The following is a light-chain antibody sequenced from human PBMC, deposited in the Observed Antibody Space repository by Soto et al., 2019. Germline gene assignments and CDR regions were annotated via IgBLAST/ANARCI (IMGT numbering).Light chain of an antibody. V-gene: IGKV3-15*01. CDR2: DAS. J-gene: IGKJ1*01. Sequence: EIVMTQSPATLSVSPGERAALSCRASQSVNTNLAWYQQKPGQPPSLLIYDASTMASGIPARFSGSGSGTEFTLTISSLQSEFFAVYYCQKSNNWRTFGQGTRVEIK. CDR3: QKSNNWRT. CDR1: QSVNTN.